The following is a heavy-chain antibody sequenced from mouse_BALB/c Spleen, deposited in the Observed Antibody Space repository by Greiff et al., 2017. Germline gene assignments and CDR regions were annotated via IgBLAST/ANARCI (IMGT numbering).Heavy chain of an antibody. J-gene: IGHJ2*01. CDR3: AREDYYGSSYLYYFDY. CDR1: GFTFSSYG. D-gene: IGHD1-1*01. V-gene: IGHV5-6-3*01. CDR2: INSNGGST. Sequence: EVQVVESGGGLVQPGGSLKLSCAASGFTFSSYGMSWVRQTPDKRLELVATINSNGGSTYYPDSVKGRFTISRDNAKNTLYLQMSSLKSEDTAMYYCAREDYYGSSYLYYFDYWGQGTTLTGSS.